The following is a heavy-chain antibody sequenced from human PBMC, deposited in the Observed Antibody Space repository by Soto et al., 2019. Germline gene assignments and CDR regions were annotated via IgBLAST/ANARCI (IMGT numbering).Heavy chain of an antibody. CDR3: ARAVGPFDY. Sequence: QVQLVESGGGVVQPGRSLRLPCAASGFTFSIYGMHWVRQAPGKGLEWVAVIWNDGSNKYYGDSVKGRFTISRDNSKNTLYLHMNSLRADDTAVYYCARAVGPFDYWGQGTLVTVSS. CDR2: IWNDGSNK. CDR1: GFTFSIYG. J-gene: IGHJ4*02. V-gene: IGHV3-33*01. D-gene: IGHD3-16*01.